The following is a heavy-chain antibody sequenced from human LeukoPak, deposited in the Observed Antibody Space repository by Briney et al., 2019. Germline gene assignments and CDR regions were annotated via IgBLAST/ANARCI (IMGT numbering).Heavy chain of an antibody. Sequence: GESLKISCKGFGYSFTSHWIGWVRQMPGKGLEWMGIIYPGDSDTRYSPSFQGQVTISADRSISTAFLQWTSLKASDSAIYYCARHPTMNRADYWGQGTQVIVSS. D-gene: IGHD1-14*01. CDR2: IYPGDSDT. CDR3: ARHPTMNRADY. CDR1: GYSFTSHW. J-gene: IGHJ4*02. V-gene: IGHV5-51*01.